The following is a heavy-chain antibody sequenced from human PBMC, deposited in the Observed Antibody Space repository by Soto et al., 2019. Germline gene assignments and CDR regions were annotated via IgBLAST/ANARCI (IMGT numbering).Heavy chain of an antibody. V-gene: IGHV5-51*01. J-gene: IGHJ4*02. D-gene: IGHD1-26*01. CDR2: IYPEDSDT. Sequence: GESLKISCKGSGYGFINYWIAWVRQMPGKGLEWMGIIYPEDSDTRYSPSFQGQVTISVDTSITTAYLQWSSLKASDTAIYYCASSTLVTSTMNYFDFWGQGTLVTVSS. CDR1: GYGFINYW. CDR3: ASSTLVTSTMNYFDF.